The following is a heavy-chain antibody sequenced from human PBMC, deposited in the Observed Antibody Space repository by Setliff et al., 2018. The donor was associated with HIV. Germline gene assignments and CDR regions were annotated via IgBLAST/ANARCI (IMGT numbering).Heavy chain of an antibody. CDR1: GGSISGHY. CDR3: AKEGRVTTAFDL. D-gene: IGHD1-1*01. J-gene: IGHJ5*02. V-gene: IGHV4-59*11. Sequence: SETLSLTCTVSGGSISGHYWSWIRQPPGKELEWIASMVYTGGTNYNPSLKSRVSVSVDTSKNSLYLQMNSLRDEDTALYYCAKEGRVTTAFDLWGQGTLVTVSS. CDR2: MVYTGGT.